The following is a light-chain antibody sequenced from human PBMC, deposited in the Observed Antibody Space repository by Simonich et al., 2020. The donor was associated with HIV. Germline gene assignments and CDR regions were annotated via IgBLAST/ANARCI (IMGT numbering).Light chain of an antibody. Sequence: EIVLTQSPATLSLSPGERATLSCWARQSISTYIAWYQHKPGQAPRLLIYDASNRATGIPARFSGCGSGTNFTLTISSLEPEDFAVYYCQLRSNWPPTFGQGTKVEIK. CDR2: DAS. CDR1: QSISTY. J-gene: IGKJ1*01. V-gene: IGKV3-11*01. CDR3: QLRSNWPPT.